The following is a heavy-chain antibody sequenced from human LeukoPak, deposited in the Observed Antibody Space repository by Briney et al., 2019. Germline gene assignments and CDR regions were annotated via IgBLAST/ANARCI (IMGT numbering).Heavy chain of an antibody. CDR2: INQEGSEI. CDR3: ARDRHLNSWSNDRFDH. V-gene: IGHV3-7*01. J-gene: IGHJ4*02. Sequence: GGSLRLSCAASRFTFSNYWMTWVRQAPGRGLEWVGNINQEGSEITYVDSVKGRFTISRDNAETSLSLQMNSLRAEDTAIYYCARDRHLNSWSNDRFDHWGQGALVTVSS. CDR1: RFTFSNYW. D-gene: IGHD6-13*01.